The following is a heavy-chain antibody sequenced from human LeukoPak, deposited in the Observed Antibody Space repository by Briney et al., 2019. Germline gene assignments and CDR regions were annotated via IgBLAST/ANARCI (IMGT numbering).Heavy chain of an antibody. Sequence: PSETLSLTCTVSGASISSGSYYWGWIRQPPGKGLEWIGNIYYSGSTYYNPSLKSRVSISVDTSKNQFSLKLSSVTAADTAVYYCARPGRVFCSGGSCYSYFDYWGQGTLVTVSS. CDR2: IYYSGST. CDR3: ARPGRVFCSGGSCYSYFDY. D-gene: IGHD2-15*01. J-gene: IGHJ4*02. CDR1: GASISSGSYY. V-gene: IGHV4-39*01.